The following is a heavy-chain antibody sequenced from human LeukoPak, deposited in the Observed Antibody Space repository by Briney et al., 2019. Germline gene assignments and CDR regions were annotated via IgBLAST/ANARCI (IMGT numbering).Heavy chain of an antibody. D-gene: IGHD3-22*01. CDR1: GFTFSSYG. Sequence: PGGSLRLSCAASGFTFSSYGMHWVRQAPGKGLEWVAVISYDGSNKYYADSVKGRFTISRDNSKNTLYLQMNSLRAEDTAVYYCAKLVLYYDSSGYDYWGQGTLVTVSS. CDR2: ISYDGSNK. J-gene: IGHJ4*02. V-gene: IGHV3-30*18. CDR3: AKLVLYYDSSGYDY.